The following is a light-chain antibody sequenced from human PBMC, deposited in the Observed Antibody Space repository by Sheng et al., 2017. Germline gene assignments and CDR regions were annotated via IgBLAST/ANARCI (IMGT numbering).Light chain of an antibody. V-gene: IGKV1-6*01. J-gene: IGKJ1*01. CDR1: QGIGNN. CDR3: LQDYNYPRT. CDR2: AAS. Sequence: AIQMTQSPSSLSTSVGDRVTITCRASQGIGNNLNWYQQKPGKAPNLLIYAASGLQSGVPSRFSGSRSGTDFTLTINSLQPEDFATYYCLQDYNYPRTFGQGTKVE.